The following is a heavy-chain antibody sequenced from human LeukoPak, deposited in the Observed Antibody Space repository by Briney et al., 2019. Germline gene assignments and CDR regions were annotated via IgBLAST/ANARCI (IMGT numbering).Heavy chain of an antibody. J-gene: IGHJ4*02. D-gene: IGHD4-17*01. CDR2: IYSGGST. CDR3: ARERYGDTDY. V-gene: IGHV3-53*01. Sequence: GGSLRLSCAASGFTVSSNYMSWVRQAPGKGVEWVSVIYSGGSTYYADSVKGRFTISRDNSKNTLYLQMNSLRAEDTAVYYCARERYGDTDYWGQGTLVTVSS. CDR1: GFTVSSNY.